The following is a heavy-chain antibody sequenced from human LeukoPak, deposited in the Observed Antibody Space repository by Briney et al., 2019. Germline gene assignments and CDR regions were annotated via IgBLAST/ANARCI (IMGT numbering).Heavy chain of an antibody. D-gene: IGHD3-10*01. Sequence: SETLSLTCTVSGGPISSYYWSWIRQPPGKGLEWIGYIYYSGSTNYNPSLKSRVTISVDTSKNQFSLKLSSVTAADTAVYYCARDRVYGSGTYTLDYYYYYMDVWGKGTTVTVS. CDR1: GGPISSYY. CDR2: IYYSGST. CDR3: ARDRVYGSGTYTLDYYYYYMDV. V-gene: IGHV4-59*01. J-gene: IGHJ6*03.